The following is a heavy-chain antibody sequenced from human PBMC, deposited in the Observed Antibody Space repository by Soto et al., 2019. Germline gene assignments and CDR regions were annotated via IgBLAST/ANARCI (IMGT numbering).Heavy chain of an antibody. J-gene: IGHJ5*02. CDR1: GGSISSYY. Sequence: SETLSLTCTVSGGSISSYYWSWIRQPPGKGLEWIGYIYYSGSTNYNPSLKSRVTISVDTSKNQFSLKLSSVTAADTAVYYCARQDEVLWFGEFDPWGQGTLVTVS. CDR3: ARQDEVLWFGEFDP. V-gene: IGHV4-59*08. CDR2: IYYSGST. D-gene: IGHD3-10*01.